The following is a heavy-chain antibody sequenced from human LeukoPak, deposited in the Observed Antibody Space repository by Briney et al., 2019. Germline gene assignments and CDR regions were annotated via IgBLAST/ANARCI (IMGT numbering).Heavy chain of an antibody. V-gene: IGHV4-38-2*02. CDR2: IYHSGST. CDR3: ARDTFRGVMTFDY. J-gene: IGHJ4*02. CDR1: GYSISSGYY. D-gene: IGHD2-21*01. Sequence: PSETLSLTCTVSGYSISSGYYWGWIRQPPGKGLEWIGSIYHSGSTYYNPSLKSRVTISVDTSKNQFSLKLSSVTAADTAVYYCARDTFRGVMTFDYWGQGTLVTVSS.